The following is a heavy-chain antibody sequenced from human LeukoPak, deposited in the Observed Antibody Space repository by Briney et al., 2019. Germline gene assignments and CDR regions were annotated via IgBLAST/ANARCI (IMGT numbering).Heavy chain of an antibody. CDR1: GGSFSGYY. CDR2: INHSGST. D-gene: IGHD3-22*01. CDR3: ARVRRYYDSSGYYSGYYYGMDV. Sequence: SGTLSLTCAVYGGSFSGYYWSWIRQPPGKGLEWIGEINHSGSTNYNPSLKSRVTISVDTSKNQFSLKLSSVTAADTAVYYCARVRRYYDSSGYYSGYYYGMDVWGQGTTVTVSS. J-gene: IGHJ6*02. V-gene: IGHV4-34*01.